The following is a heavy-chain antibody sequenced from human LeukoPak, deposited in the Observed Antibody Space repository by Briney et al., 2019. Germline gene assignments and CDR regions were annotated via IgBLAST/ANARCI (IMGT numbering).Heavy chain of an antibody. CDR2: ISYDGSNK. Sequence: PGGSLRLSCAASGFTFSSNAMHWVRQAPGKGLEWVAIISYDGSNKYYADSVKGRFTISRDKSKNTLYLQMNSLRAEDTAVYYCARSVVMVGGTRRFDPWGQGTLVTVSS. CDR1: GFTFSSNA. D-gene: IGHD2-15*01. V-gene: IGHV3-30*04. J-gene: IGHJ5*02. CDR3: ARSVVMVGGTRRFDP.